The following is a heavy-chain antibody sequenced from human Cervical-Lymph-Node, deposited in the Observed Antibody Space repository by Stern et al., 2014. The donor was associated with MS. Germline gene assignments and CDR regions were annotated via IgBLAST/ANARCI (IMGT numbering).Heavy chain of an antibody. D-gene: IGHD3-22*01. Sequence: EVHLVESGGGLVQPGGSLRLPCAGSGFTFSIYSMNWVRQAPGKGLEWVSYISSSSSTIYYADSVKGRFTISRDNAKNSLYLQMNSLRAEDTAVYYCAKTHYDTSGHPVFDYWGQGTLVTVSS. CDR2: ISSSSSTI. V-gene: IGHV3-48*01. CDR3: AKTHYDTSGHPVFDY. J-gene: IGHJ4*02. CDR1: GFTFSIYS.